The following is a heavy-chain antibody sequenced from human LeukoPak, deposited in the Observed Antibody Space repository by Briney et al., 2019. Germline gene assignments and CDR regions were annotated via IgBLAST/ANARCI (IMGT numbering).Heavy chain of an antibody. V-gene: IGHV3-30*02. Sequence: AGGSLRLSCAASGFTFSNYDIHWFRQAPGKGLEWVAFIRYDGSNKYYADSVKGRFTISRDNSKNTLYLQMNSLRAEDTAVYYCARDWVSVGATDYWGQGTLVTVSS. J-gene: IGHJ4*02. CDR2: IRYDGSNK. CDR3: ARDWVSVGATDY. D-gene: IGHD1-26*01. CDR1: GFTFSNYD.